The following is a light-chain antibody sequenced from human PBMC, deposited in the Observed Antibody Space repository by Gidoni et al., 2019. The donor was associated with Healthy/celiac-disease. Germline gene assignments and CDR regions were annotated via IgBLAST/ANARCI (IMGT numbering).Light chain of an antibody. CDR3: QQYGSSPMYT. J-gene: IGKJ2*01. CDR2: GAS. CDR1: QSVSSRF. V-gene: IGKV3-20*01. Sequence: EIVLTQSPGTLSLSPGERATLSCRASQSVSSRFLAWYQQKPGQAPRLLIYGASSRATGIPDRFSGSVSGTDFTLTISRLEPEDFAVYYCQQYGSSPMYTLGQGTKLEIK.